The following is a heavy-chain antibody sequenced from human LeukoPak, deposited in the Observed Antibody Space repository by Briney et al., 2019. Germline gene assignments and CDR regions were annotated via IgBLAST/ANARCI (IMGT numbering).Heavy chain of an antibody. D-gene: IGHD1-7*01. J-gene: IGHJ6*02. V-gene: IGHV3-21*01. Sequence: PGGSLRLSCAASGFTFSSYSMNWVRQAPGKGLEWVSSISSSSSYIYYADSVKGRFTISRDNAKNSLYLQMNSLRAEDTAVYYCARTGTTSWGMDVWGQGTTVTVSS. CDR1: GFTFSSYS. CDR3: ARTGTTSWGMDV. CDR2: ISSSSSYI.